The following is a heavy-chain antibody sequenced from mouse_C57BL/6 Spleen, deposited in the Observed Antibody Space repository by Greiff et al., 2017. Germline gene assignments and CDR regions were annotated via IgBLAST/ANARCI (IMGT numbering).Heavy chain of an antibody. CDR1: GYTFTSYW. D-gene: IGHD2-3*01. CDR2: IDPSYSYT. V-gene: IGHV1-69*01. CDR3: ARWDDGYGFDY. J-gene: IGHJ2*01. Sequence: VQLQQPGAELVMPGASVKLSCKASGYTFTSYWMHWVKQRPGQGLAWIGEIDPSYSYTNYNQKFKGKSTLTVDKSSSTAYMQLSSLTSEDSAVYYCARWDDGYGFDYWGQGTTLTVSS.